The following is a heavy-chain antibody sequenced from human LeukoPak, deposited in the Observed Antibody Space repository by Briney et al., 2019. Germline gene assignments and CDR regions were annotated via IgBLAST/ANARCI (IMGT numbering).Heavy chain of an antibody. D-gene: IGHD3-3*01. V-gene: IGHV1-18*04. Sequence: ASFKVFCKASGYSFTSYDISWGLHAPGQGLEWMGWISAYNGNTNYAQKLQGRVTMTTDTSTSTAYMELRSLRSDDTAVYYCARDQTLGVVNIWGQGTLVTVSS. CDR2: ISAYNGNT. CDR3: ARDQTLGVVNI. J-gene: IGHJ4*02. CDR1: GYSFTSYD.